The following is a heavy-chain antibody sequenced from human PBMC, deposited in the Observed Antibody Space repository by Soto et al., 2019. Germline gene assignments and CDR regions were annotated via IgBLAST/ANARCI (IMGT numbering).Heavy chain of an antibody. CDR2: TYYRSKWYN. J-gene: IGHJ3*02. Sequence: SQTLSLTCAISGDSVSSNSAAWNWIRQSPSRGLEWLGRTYYRSKWYNDYAVSVKSRITINPDTSKNQFSLQLNSVTPEDTAVYYCARDPLKIYGSGSYYGAFDIWGQGTMVTVSS. D-gene: IGHD3-10*01. CDR1: GDSVSSNSAA. CDR3: ARDPLKIYGSGSYYGAFDI. V-gene: IGHV6-1*01.